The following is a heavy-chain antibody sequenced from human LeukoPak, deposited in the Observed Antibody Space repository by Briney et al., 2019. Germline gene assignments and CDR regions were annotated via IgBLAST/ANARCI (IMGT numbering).Heavy chain of an antibody. Sequence: GASVKVSCEALGGTFRHHAVSWVRQAPGQGLEWMGGTIPFLDTPQYAQRFQGRLTITTDESTITAYMELNSLESDDTAVYYCAREKTGDGHNFNWFDPWGQGTLVTVSS. CDR2: TIPFLDTP. CDR3: AREKTGDGHNFNWFDP. CDR1: GGTFRHHA. J-gene: IGHJ5*02. D-gene: IGHD5-24*01. V-gene: IGHV1-69*05.